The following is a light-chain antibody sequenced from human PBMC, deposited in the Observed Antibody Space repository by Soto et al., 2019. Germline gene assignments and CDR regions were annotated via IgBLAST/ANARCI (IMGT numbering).Light chain of an antibody. CDR3: ISYTSSSTPWV. V-gene: IGLV2-14*01. Sequence: QSALTQPASVSGSPGQSITISCTGTSSDVGGYNDVSWYQQHPGKAPKLMIYEVSNRPSGVSNRFSGSKSGNTASLTISGLQAEDEADYYSISYTSSSTPWVFGGGTKLTVL. J-gene: IGLJ3*02. CDR1: SSDVGGYND. CDR2: EVS.